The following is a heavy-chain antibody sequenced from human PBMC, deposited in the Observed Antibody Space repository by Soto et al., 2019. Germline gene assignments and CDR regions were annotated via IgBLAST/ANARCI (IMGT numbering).Heavy chain of an antibody. D-gene: IGHD3-22*01. V-gene: IGHV3-33*01. J-gene: IGHJ4*02. CDR2: IWYDGSNK. CDR1: GFTFSSYG. Sequence: QVQLVESGGGVVQPARSLRLSCAASGFTFSSYGMHWVRQAPGKGLEWVAVIWYDGSNKYYADSVKGRFTISRDNSKNTLYLQMNSLRAEDKAVYYCARDGDPSYYDSSGYPNFDYWGQGTLVTVSS. CDR3: ARDGDPSYYDSSGYPNFDY.